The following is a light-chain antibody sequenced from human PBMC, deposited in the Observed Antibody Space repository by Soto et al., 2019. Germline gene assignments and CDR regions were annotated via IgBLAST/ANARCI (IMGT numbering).Light chain of an antibody. CDR3: QQLSRYPLT. CDR2: SAS. J-gene: IGKJ4*01. Sequence: DIQRTQSPSTLSASVGDRVTITCRASQSISSWLAWYQQKPGKAPDLLIYSASTLQSGVPSRFSGSGSETEFSLTIRALQPEDFATYYCQQLSRYPLTFGGGTKVDI. V-gene: IGKV1-5*01. CDR1: QSISSW.